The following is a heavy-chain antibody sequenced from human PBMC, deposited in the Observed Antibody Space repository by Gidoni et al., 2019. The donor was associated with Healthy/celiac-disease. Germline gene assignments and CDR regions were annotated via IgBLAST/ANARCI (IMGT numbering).Heavy chain of an antibody. CDR3: ARNSGWLQFSLDY. D-gene: IGHD5-12*01. CDR2: IYYSGSP. V-gene: IGHV4-59*01. J-gene: IGHJ4*02. Sequence: QVQLQESGPGLVKPSETLSRTCTVPGGSISSYYGSWIRQPPGKGLEWIGYIYYSGSPNYNPSLKSRVTISVDTSKNQFSLKLSSVTAADTAVYYCARNSGWLQFSLDYWGQGTLVTVSS. CDR1: GGSISSYY.